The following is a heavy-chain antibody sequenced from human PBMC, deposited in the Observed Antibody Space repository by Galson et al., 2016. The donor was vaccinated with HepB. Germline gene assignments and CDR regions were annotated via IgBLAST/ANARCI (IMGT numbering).Heavy chain of an antibody. V-gene: IGHV4-4*02. CDR3: WGHCGGGECYRAFDV. J-gene: IGHJ3*01. D-gene: IGHD2-21*01. Sequence: ETLSLTCAVSGDSVSGTNYWSWVRQSPGTGLEWIGEIHHSGATNYNPSLKSRVTLSVDKSNNHLSLELTSVTAADTAVYYCWGHCGGGECYRAFDVWGQGTMVTVSS. CDR1: GDSVSGTNY. CDR2: IHHSGAT.